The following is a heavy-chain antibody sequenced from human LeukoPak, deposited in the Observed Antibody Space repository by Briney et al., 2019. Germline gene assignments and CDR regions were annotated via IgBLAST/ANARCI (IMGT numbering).Heavy chain of an antibody. D-gene: IGHD6-19*01. CDR1: GFTFSSYS. V-gene: IGHV3-21*01. J-gene: IGHJ4*02. Sequence: GGSLRLSCAASGFTFSSYSMNWVRQAPGKGLEWVSSISSSSSYIYHADSVKGRFTISRDNAKNSLYLQMNSLRAEDTAVYYCASMSIAVAGTFYFDYWGQGTLVTVSS. CDR2: ISSSSSYI. CDR3: ASMSIAVAGTFYFDY.